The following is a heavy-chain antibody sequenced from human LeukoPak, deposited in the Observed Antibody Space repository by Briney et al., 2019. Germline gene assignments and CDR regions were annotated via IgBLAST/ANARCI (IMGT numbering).Heavy chain of an antibody. CDR3: AKDRNYYDYYGMDV. Sequence: GGSLRLSCAASGFTFSSYWMSWVRQAPGKGLEWVANIRHDGSEKYYVDSVKGRFTTSRDNAKNSLYLQMNSLRAEDTALYYCAKDRNYYDYYGMDVWGQGTTVTVSS. J-gene: IGHJ6*02. V-gene: IGHV3-7*03. CDR2: IRHDGSEK. CDR1: GFTFSSYW.